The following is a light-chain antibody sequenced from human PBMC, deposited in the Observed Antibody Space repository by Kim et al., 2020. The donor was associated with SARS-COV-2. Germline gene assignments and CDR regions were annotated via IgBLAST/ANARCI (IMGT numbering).Light chain of an antibody. V-gene: IGLV2-23*02. CDR1: GNDFVSYNL. CDR3: CSYAGSVTV. CDR2: EVT. Sequence: PGQSITISCSGAGNDFVSYNLVSWYQQYPGKAPKLMIYEVTKRPLGVSDRFSGSKSGNTASLTISGLQAEDEADYYCCSYAGSVTVFGGGTQLTVL. J-gene: IGLJ2*01.